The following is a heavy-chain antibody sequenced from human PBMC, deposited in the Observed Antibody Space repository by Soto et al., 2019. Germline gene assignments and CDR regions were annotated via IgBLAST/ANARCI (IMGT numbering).Heavy chain of an antibody. CDR1: GFTFNTYD. D-gene: IGHD2-21*01. J-gene: IGHJ5*02. CDR3: VRSGTTSLLRYSWFDT. Sequence: EVQLVESGGGLVKPGGSLRLSCAASGFTFNTYDMNWVRQAPGKGLEWVSSITTSSAYIYYADSLKGRITISGDNAKTSLFIQMDTPNAEDTPVYNCVRSGTTSLLRYSWFDTWGQGNLVTVSS. CDR2: ITTSSAYI. V-gene: IGHV3-21*01.